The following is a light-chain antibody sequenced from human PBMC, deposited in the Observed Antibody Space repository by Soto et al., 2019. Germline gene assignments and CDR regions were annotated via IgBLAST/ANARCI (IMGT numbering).Light chain of an antibody. CDR1: SSDVGGYNY. J-gene: IGLJ1*01. CDR2: EVS. V-gene: IGLV2-14*01. CDR3: SSYTSSSTYV. Sequence: QSALTQPASVSGSPGQSITISCTGTSSDVGGYNYVSWYQQHPGKAPKLMIYEVSNRPSGVSNRFSGSKSGHTASLTISGHQAEDEADYYCSSYTSSSTYVFGTGTKLTVL.